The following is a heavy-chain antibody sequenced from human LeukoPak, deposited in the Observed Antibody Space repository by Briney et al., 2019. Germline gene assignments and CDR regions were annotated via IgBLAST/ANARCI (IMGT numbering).Heavy chain of an antibody. CDR2: ITWDSTGI. V-gene: IGHV3-9*03. D-gene: IGHD6-19*01. CDR3: AKSAGYSSGGPFDI. Sequence: GGSLRLSCAASGFTFSSYAMSWVRQAPGKGLEWVSGITWDSTGIGYADSVKGRFTISRDNTKNSLYLQMDSLRTEDMALYYCAKSAGYSSGGPFDIWGQGTIVAVSS. CDR1: GFTFSSYA. J-gene: IGHJ3*02.